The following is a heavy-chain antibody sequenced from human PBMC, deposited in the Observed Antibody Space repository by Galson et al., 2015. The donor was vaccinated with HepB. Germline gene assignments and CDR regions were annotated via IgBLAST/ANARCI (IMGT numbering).Heavy chain of an antibody. CDR2: IYPGDSDT. J-gene: IGHJ5*02. CDR3: ATSPCSSTNCPNWFDP. CDR1: GYSSTTYW. D-gene: IGHD2-2*01. V-gene: IGHV5-51*01. Sequence: QSGAEVKKPGESLKISCKASGYSSTTYWIAWVRQMPGEGLEWMGIIYPGDSDTRYSPSFQGQVTISADKSISTAYLQWSSLKASDTAMYYCATSPCSSTNCPNWFDPWGQGTPVTVSS.